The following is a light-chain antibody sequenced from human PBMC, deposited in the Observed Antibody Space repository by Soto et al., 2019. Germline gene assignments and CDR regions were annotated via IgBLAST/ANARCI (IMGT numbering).Light chain of an antibody. J-gene: IGLJ3*02. CDR1: RSDVGGFDY. CDR2: EVT. V-gene: IGLV2-14*01. CDR3: RSYTNIATWV. Sequence: QSALTQPASVSGSPGQSITISCTGTRSDVGGFDYVSWYQQHPGVAPKLIIYEVTHRPSGVSNRFSGSKSGNTASLTISGLQAEDEAAYYCRSYTNIATWVFGGGTKLTVL.